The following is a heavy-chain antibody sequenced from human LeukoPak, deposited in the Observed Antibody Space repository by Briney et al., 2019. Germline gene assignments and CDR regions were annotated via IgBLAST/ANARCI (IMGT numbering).Heavy chain of an antibody. Sequence: GGSLRLSCAASGFTFSSYSMNWVRQAPGKGLEWVSYISSSSSTIYYADSVKGRFTISRDNAKNSLYLQMNSLRAEDTAVYYCAADMAPSDPYKWFDPWGQGTQVTVSS. CDR2: ISSSSSTI. CDR3: AADMAPSDPYKWFDP. V-gene: IGHV3-48*01. CDR1: GFTFSSYS. D-gene: IGHD2-15*01. J-gene: IGHJ5*02.